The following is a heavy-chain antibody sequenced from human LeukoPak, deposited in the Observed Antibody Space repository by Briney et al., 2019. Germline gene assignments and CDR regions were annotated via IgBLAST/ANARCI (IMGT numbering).Heavy chain of an antibody. CDR3: ARGSGVRGVPKFDY. CDR2: ISYDGSNK. J-gene: IGHJ4*02. V-gene: IGHV3-30*03. D-gene: IGHD3-10*01. Sequence: GGSLRLSCAASGFTFSSYGMHWVRQAPGKGLEWVAVISYDGSNKYYADSVKGRFTISRDNAKNSLYLQMNSLRAEDTAVYYCARGSGVRGVPKFDYWGQGTLVTVSS. CDR1: GFTFSSYG.